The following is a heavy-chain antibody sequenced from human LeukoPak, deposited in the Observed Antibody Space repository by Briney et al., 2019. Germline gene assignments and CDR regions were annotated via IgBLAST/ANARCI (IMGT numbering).Heavy chain of an antibody. D-gene: IGHD3-22*01. Sequence: PSETLSLTCTVSGGSIGSFYWSWIRQPPGKGLEWIGYIYYTGTTNYNPSLKSRVTISVDTSKNQLSLKLSSATAADTAVYYCARARKDSSGYYYLYYYYGMDVWGQGTTVTVSS. V-gene: IGHV4-59*01. CDR2: IYYTGTT. CDR1: GGSIGSFY. J-gene: IGHJ6*02. CDR3: ARARKDSSGYYYLYYYYGMDV.